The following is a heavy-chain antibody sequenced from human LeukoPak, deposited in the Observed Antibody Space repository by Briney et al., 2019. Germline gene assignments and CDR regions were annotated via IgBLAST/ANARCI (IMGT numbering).Heavy chain of an antibody. Sequence: GASVKVSCKASGYTFTSYYMHWVRQAPGQGLEWMGIINPSGGSTSYAQKFQGRVTMTRDMSTSTVYMELSSLRSEDTAVYYCARDGPSLELPDYWGQGTLVTVSS. J-gene: IGHJ4*02. CDR1: GYTFTSYY. V-gene: IGHV1-46*01. D-gene: IGHD1-7*01. CDR2: INPSGGST. CDR3: ARDGPSLELPDY.